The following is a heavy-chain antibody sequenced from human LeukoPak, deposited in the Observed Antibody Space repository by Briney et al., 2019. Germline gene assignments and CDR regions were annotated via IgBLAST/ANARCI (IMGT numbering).Heavy chain of an antibody. J-gene: IGHJ4*02. CDR1: GGSITSYY. CDR3: ARGDYSSSSRVYYFDF. D-gene: IGHD6-6*01. CDR2: IYYSGST. Sequence: SETLSLTCTVSGGSITSYYWSWIRQPPGKGLEWIGYIYYSGSTDYNPSLKSRVTISVDTSKNQFSLKLTSVTAADTAVYYCARGDYSSSSRVYYFDFWGQRTLVTVSS. V-gene: IGHV4-59*01.